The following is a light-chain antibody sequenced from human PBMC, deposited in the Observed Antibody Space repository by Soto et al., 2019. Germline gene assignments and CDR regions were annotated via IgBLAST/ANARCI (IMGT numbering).Light chain of an antibody. CDR3: HQYHTHSS. CDR2: DGF. V-gene: IGKV1-5*01. CDR1: QSIDTW. J-gene: IGKJ1*01. Sequence: DIQMTQSPSTLSASVGDSVTISCRASQSIDTWLAWYQQKPGKAPKLLIYDGFQLQSWVPSRFSGSGSGTDFTLTINSLQPDDFAVYFCHQYHTHSSFGQGTRVEV.